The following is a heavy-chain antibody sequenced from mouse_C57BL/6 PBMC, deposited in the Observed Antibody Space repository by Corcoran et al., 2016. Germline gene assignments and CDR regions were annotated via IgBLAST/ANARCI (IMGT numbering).Heavy chain of an antibody. J-gene: IGHJ3*01. Sequence: EVQLHQSGAELVKPGASVKLSCTASGFNIKDYYMHWVKQGTEQGLEWIGRIDPEDGETKYAPKFQGKATITADTSSNTAYLQLSSLTSEDTAVYYCARGAQAAWFAYWGQGTLVTVSA. D-gene: IGHD3-2*02. CDR1: GFNIKDYY. CDR2: IDPEDGET. CDR3: ARGAQAAWFAY. V-gene: IGHV14-2*01.